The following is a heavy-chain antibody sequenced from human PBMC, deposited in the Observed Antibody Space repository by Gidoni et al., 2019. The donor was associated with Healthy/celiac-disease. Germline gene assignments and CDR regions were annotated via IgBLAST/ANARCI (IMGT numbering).Heavy chain of an antibody. D-gene: IGHD6-13*01. J-gene: IGHJ4*02. V-gene: IGHV3-30-3*01. CDR3: ARTGPIAAAGGDY. Sequence: QVQLVESGGGVVQPGRSLRLSCAASGFTFSSYAMHWVRQAPGKGLEWVAVISYDGSNKYYADSVKGRFTISRDNSKNTLYLQMNSLRAEDTAVYYCARTGPIAAAGGDYWGQGTLVTASS. CDR2: ISYDGSNK. CDR1: GFTFSSYA.